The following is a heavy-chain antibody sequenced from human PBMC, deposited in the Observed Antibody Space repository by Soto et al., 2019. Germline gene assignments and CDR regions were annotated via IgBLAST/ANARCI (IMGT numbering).Heavy chain of an antibody. D-gene: IGHD4-17*01. CDR1: GGSISSGGYY. CDR2: IYYSGST. J-gene: IGHJ6*02. V-gene: IGHV4-31*03. Sequence: LSLTCTVSGGSISSGGYYWSWIRQHPGKGLEWIGYIYYSGSTYYNPSLKSRVTISVDTSKNQFSLKLSSVTAADTAVYYCARDRYGDSYYYYYGMNVWGQGTTVTVSS. CDR3: ARDRYGDSYYYYYGMNV.